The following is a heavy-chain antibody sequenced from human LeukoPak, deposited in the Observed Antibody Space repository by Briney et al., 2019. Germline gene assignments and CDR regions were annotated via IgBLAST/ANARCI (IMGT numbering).Heavy chain of an antibody. J-gene: IGHJ5*02. CDR1: GFTFSSYA. CDR3: AQREAFTSS. D-gene: IGHD3-3*01. V-gene: IGHV3-11*01. Sequence: KPGGSLRLSCAASGFTFSSYAMSWIRQAPGKGLEWVSYISSGGSTIYYADSVKGRFTISRDNAKNSLYLQLNSLRAEDTAVYYCAQREAFTSSWGQGTLITVSS. CDR2: ISSGGSTI.